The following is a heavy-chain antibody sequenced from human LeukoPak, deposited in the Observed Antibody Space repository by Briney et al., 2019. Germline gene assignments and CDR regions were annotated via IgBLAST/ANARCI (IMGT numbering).Heavy chain of an antibody. CDR1: GYTFTSYY. CDR2: INPSGGST. CDR3: ARDGGYCSGGSCSENWFDP. V-gene: IGHV1-46*01. Sequence: ASVKVSCKASGYTFTSYYMHWVRQAPGQGLEWMGKINPSGGSTSYAQKFQGRVTMTRDTSTSTVYMELSSLRSEDTAVYYCARDGGYCSGGSCSENWFDPWGQGTLVTVSS. D-gene: IGHD2-15*01. J-gene: IGHJ5*02.